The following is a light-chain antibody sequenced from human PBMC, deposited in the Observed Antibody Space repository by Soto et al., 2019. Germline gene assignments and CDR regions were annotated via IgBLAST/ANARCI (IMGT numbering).Light chain of an antibody. CDR2: AAS. Sequence: DIQMTQSPSSLSASVGDRVTITCRASQGIRNDLHWYQQKPGKAPKRLIYAASSLQSGVPSRFSGSGSGTEFTLTISTLQPEDFATYYCLQHNSYPLTFGGVTKVEIK. CDR3: LQHNSYPLT. CDR1: QGIRND. J-gene: IGKJ4*01. V-gene: IGKV1-17*01.